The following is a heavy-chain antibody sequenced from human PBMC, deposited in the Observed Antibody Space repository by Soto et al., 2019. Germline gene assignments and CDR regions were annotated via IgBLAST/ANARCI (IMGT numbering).Heavy chain of an antibody. CDR3: ANAPGEWRGDYYYYGMDV. CDR1: GFTFSSYA. V-gene: IGHV3-23*01. CDR2: ISGSGGST. Sequence: EVQLLESGGGLVQPGGSLRLSCAASGFTFSSYAMSWVRQAPGKGLEWVSAISGSGGSTYYADYVKGRFTISRDNSKNTLDLQMNSLRAEDTAVYYCANAPGEWRGDYYYYGMDVWGQGTTVTVSS. J-gene: IGHJ6*02. D-gene: IGHD3-10*01.